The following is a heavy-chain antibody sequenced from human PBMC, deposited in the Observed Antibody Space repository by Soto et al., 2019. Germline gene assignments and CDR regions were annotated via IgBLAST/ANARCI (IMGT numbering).Heavy chain of an antibody. CDR2: ISYDGTYK. V-gene: IGHV3-30*04. CDR3: VRDVSPSSVAVNRFDY. CDR1: GFTFSSYA. D-gene: IGHD6-19*01. Sequence: QVQLVESGGGVVQPGRSLRLSCATSGFTFSSYAMHWVRQAPGKGLEWVAVISYDGTYKNYAASVKGRFSISRDHYNNALFLQMNGLRTEDTAVYYCVRDVSPSSVAVNRFDYWGQGTLVTVSS. J-gene: IGHJ4*02.